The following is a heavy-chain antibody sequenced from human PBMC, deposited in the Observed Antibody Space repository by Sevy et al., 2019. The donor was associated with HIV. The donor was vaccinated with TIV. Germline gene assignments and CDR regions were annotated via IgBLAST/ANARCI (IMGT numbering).Heavy chain of an antibody. D-gene: IGHD6-19*01. J-gene: IGHJ4*02. Sequence: GGSLRLSCAASGFTFSNYAIHWVRQAPGKGLEWVAVISYDGSNKYYADSVKGRFTISRDNSKNTLYLQMNSLRAEDTAVYYCARADGYSSGWYEDYWGQGTLVTVSS. V-gene: IGHV3-30-3*01. CDR2: ISYDGSNK. CDR3: ARADGYSSGWYEDY. CDR1: GFTFSNYA.